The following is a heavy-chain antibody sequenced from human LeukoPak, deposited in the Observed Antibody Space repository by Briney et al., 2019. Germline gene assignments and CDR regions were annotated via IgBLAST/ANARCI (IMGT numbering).Heavy chain of an antibody. CDR2: IYYSGST. CDR1: GGSISSSSYY. CDR3: ARHGNDHGDYFDY. V-gene: IGHV4-39*01. D-gene: IGHD4-17*01. Sequence: ASETLSLTCTVSGGSISSSSYYWGWIRQPPGKGLEWIGSIYYSGSTYYNPSLKSRVTISVDTSENQFSLKLSSVTAADTAVYYCARHGNDHGDYFDYWGQGTLVTVSS. J-gene: IGHJ4*02.